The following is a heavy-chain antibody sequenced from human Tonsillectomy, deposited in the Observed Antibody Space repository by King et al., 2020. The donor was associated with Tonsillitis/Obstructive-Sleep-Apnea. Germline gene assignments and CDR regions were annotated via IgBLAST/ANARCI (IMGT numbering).Heavy chain of an antibody. V-gene: IGHV3-15*07. CDR1: GFTFSNAW. CDR2: IKSKTDGGTT. CDR3: TTHSIVGATLYYYYYGMDI. Sequence: VQLVQSGGGLVKPGGSLRLSCAASGFTFSNAWMNWVRQAPGKGLEWVGRIKSKTDGGTTDYAAPVKGRFTISRDDSKNTLYLQMNSLKTEDTAVYYCTTHSIVGATLYYYYYGMDIWGQGTTVTVSS. D-gene: IGHD1-26*01. J-gene: IGHJ6*02.